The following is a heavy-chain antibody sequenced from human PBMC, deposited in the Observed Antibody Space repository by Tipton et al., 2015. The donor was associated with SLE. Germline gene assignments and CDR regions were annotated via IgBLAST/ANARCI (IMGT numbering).Heavy chain of an antibody. J-gene: IGHJ3*02. D-gene: IGHD3-22*01. CDR2: IYYSGST. CDR3: ARERDYYDSSGYYLEDAFDI. V-gene: IGHV4-31*03. CDR1: GGSISSGGYY. Sequence: TLSLTCTVSGGSISSGGYYWSWIRQHPGKGLEWIGYIYYSGSTYYNPSLKSRVTISVDTSKNQFSLKLSSVTAADTAVYYCARERDYYDSSGYYLEDAFDIWGQGTMVTVSS.